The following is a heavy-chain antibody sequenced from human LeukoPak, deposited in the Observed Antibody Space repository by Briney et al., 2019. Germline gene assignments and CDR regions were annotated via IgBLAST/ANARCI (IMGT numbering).Heavy chain of an antibody. CDR3: AKGGIKRFGMVPDWFDP. CDR2: IGPSGANT. Sequence: GGSLRLSCAASVFTFNNYAMTWVRQAPGKGLEWVSSIGPSGANTFYADSVKGRFTISRDIPNNTLYLQMNSLRAEDTATYFCAKGGIKRFGMVPDWFDPWGQGTLVTVSS. CDR1: VFTFNNYA. J-gene: IGHJ5*02. V-gene: IGHV3-23*01. D-gene: IGHD3-3*01.